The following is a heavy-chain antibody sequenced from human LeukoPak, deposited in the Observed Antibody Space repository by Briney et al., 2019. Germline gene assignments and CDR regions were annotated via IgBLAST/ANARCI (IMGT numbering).Heavy chain of an antibody. V-gene: IGHV3-11*01. J-gene: IGHJ4*02. Sequence: PGGSLRLSCAASGFTFSDYYMSWIRQAPGKGLEWVSYISSSGSTIYYADSVKGRFTISRDNAKNSHFLQMNSLRVEDTAFYYCARGFRNGPFDCWGQGTLVTVSS. D-gene: IGHD2-8*01. CDR1: GFTFSDYY. CDR3: ARGFRNGPFDC. CDR2: ISSSGSTI.